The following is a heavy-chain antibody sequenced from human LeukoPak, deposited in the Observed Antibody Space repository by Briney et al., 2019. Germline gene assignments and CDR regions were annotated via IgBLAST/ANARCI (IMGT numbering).Heavy chain of an antibody. J-gene: IGHJ4*02. CDR2: INRGGDT. Sequence: ASETLSLTCTVSGGSISSYYWTWIRQPPGKGLEWIGEINRGGDTNYNPSLKSRVTISVDTSKTQVSLKLNSVTAADTALYYCARGVGTGSYFFNWGQGTLVTVSS. CDR1: GGSISSYY. CDR3: ARGVGTGSYFFN. V-gene: IGHV4-34*01. D-gene: IGHD1-26*01.